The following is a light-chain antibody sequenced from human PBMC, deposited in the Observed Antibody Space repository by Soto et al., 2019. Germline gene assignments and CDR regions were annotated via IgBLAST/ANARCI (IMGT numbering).Light chain of an antibody. V-gene: IGLV2-23*01. CDR3: CSYVGASTYV. J-gene: IGLJ1*01. Sequence: QSALTQPASVSGSAGQSITISCTGTTSFVGTYNFVSWYQQHPGKAPQDLIYEGTKRPSGVSNRFSGSTSGSTASLTISGLQTEDEADYYCCSYVGASTYVFGTGTKLTVL. CDR1: TSFVGTYNF. CDR2: EGT.